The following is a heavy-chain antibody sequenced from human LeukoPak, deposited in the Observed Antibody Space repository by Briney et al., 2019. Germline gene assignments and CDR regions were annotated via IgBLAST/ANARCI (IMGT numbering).Heavy chain of an antibody. D-gene: IGHD5-18*01. CDR3: ARPYDVDTWKNWIDP. J-gene: IGHJ5*02. CDR1: GGSISSSSYY. CDR2: IYYSGSA. V-gene: IGHV4-39*01. Sequence: SETLSLTCTVSGGSISSSSYYWGWIRQPPGEGLEWVGSIYYSGSAYHNPFLKSRVTIPVDTSKNPFSLKMSSMSAADTAVYSWARPYDVDTWKNWIDPWGQGTLVTVSS.